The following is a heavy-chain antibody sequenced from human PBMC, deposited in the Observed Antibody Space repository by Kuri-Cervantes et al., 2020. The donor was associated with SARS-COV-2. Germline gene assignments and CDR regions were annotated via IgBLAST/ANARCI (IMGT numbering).Heavy chain of an antibody. V-gene: IGHV1-69*13. CDR3: ARGGEMATIMHRLDY. Sequence: SVKVSCKASGGTFSSYAISWVRQAPGKGLEWMGGIIPIFGTANYAQKFQGRVTITADESTSTAYMELSSLRSEDTAVYYCARGGEMATIMHRLDYWGQGTLVTVSS. CDR1: GGTFSSYA. D-gene: IGHD5-24*01. CDR2: IIPIFGTA. J-gene: IGHJ4*02.